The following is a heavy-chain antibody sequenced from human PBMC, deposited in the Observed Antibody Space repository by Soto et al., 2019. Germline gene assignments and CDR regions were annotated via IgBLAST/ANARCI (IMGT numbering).Heavy chain of an antibody. CDR1: GYTFTSYY. J-gene: IGHJ3*02. Sequence: ASVEVSCTASGYTFTSYYMHWVRQDPGQGLEWMGIINPSGGSTSYAQKFQGRVTMTRDTSTSTVYMELSSLRSEDTAVYYCARENIYYSSGWYSDAFDIWGQGTMVTVSS. D-gene: IGHD6-19*01. CDR2: INPSGGST. V-gene: IGHV1-46*03. CDR3: ARENIYYSSGWYSDAFDI.